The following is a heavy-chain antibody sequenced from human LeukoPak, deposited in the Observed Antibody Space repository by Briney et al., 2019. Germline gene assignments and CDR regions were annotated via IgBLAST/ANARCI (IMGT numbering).Heavy chain of an antibody. Sequence: GGSLRLSCAASGFTLSTYWMHWVRQAPGKGLVWVSRINSDGSTTSYADSVKGRFTISRDNAKNTLYLQMNSLRAEDTAVYYCARDSSGSYYVSHPDFDYWGQGTLVTVSS. CDR2: INSDGSTT. CDR3: ARDSSGSYYVSHPDFDY. V-gene: IGHV3-74*01. D-gene: IGHD1-26*01. J-gene: IGHJ4*02. CDR1: GFTLSTYW.